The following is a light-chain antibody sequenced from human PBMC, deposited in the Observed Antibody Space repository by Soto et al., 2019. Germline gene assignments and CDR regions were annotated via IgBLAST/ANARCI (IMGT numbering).Light chain of an antibody. CDR3: SSFTSSLTLVK. V-gene: IGLV2-14*01. J-gene: IGLJ2*01. CDR1: SSDVGAYNY. CDR2: EVS. Sequence: QSALTQPASVSGSPGQSITISCSGSSSDVGAYNYVSWYQQHPGRAPKLIIYEVSNRPSGVSNRFSGSKSDTTASLTISGLQAEDEADYYCSSFTSSLTLVKFGGGTKVTVL.